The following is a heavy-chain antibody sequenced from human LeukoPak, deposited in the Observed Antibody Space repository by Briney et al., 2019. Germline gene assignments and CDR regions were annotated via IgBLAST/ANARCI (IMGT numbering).Heavy chain of an antibody. V-gene: IGHV1-18*01. J-gene: IGHJ5*02. D-gene: IGHD6-25*01. Sequence: ASVKVSCKASGYTFTSYGISWVRQAPGQGLEWMGWIGAYNGNTNYAQKLQGRVTMTTDTSTSTAYMELRSLRSDDTAVYYCVRDVSPYSSGNWFDPWGQGTLVTVSS. CDR2: IGAYNGNT. CDR1: GYTFTSYG. CDR3: VRDVSPYSSGNWFDP.